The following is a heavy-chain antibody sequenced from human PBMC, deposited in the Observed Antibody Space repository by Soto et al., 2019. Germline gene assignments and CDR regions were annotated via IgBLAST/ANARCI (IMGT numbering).Heavy chain of an antibody. CDR1: GGSISSGGYY. J-gene: IGHJ5*02. V-gene: IGHV4-31*03. CDR2: IYYSGST. D-gene: IGHD6-25*01. CDR3: ARVGAAIGDWFDP. Sequence: PSETLSLTCTVSGGSISSGGYYWSWIRQHPGKGLEWIGYIYYSGSTYYNPSLKSRVTISVDTSKHQFSLKLSSVTAADTAGYYCARVGAAIGDWFDPGGQGTLVTISS.